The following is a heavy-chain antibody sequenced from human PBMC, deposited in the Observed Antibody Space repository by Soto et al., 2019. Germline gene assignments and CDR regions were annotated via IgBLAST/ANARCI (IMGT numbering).Heavy chain of an antibody. J-gene: IGHJ4*02. Sequence: EVQLVETGGGLVQPGGSLRLSCAAAGFTFGSYWMHWVRQAPGKGLAWASRLNSDGSTTNYADSVKGRFTISRDNAKNTVYLQMNSLRVEDTAVYYCARGRSGTYALDYLGQGILVTVSS. CDR1: GFTFGSYW. V-gene: IGHV3-74*01. CDR3: ARGRSGTYALDY. CDR2: LNSDGSTT. D-gene: IGHD1-26*01.